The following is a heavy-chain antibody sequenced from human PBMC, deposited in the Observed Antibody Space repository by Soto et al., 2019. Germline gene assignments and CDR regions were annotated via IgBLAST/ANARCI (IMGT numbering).Heavy chain of an antibody. J-gene: IGHJ5*02. CDR2: IYSGGST. CDR1: GFTVSSNY. V-gene: IGHV3-53*01. CDR3: ARGATGPDL. Sequence: GGSLRLSCAASGFTVSSNYMSWVRQAPGKGLEWVSVIYSGGSTFYAASVKGRFTISRDNSRDTLYLQMDSLRAEDTAVYFCARGATGPDLWGQGTLVTVSS.